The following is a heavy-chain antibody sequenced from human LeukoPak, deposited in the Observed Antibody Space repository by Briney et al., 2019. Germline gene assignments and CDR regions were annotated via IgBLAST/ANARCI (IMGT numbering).Heavy chain of an antibody. V-gene: IGHV3-23*01. CDR2: ISGSGGST. CDR3: AKAPGVDRSFDS. CDR1: GFTFSSYA. J-gene: IGHJ4*02. D-gene: IGHD3-10*01. Sequence: PGGSLRLSCAASGFTFSSYAMSWVRQAPGKGLEWVSAISGSGGSTYYADSVKGRFTISRDNSKNTLYLHVNSLSAEDTAVYYCAKAPGVDRSFDSWGQGTLVTVSS.